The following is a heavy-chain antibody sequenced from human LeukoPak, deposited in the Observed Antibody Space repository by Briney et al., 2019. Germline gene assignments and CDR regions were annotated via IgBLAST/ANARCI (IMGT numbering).Heavy chain of an antibody. Sequence: GGSLRLSCAASGFTFSSYAMNWVRQAPGKGLDWVSIISGSGGRTCYADSVKGRFTISRDNSNNTLYLQMNSLRGDDTAVYYCVKGAGAVTDSLDYWGRGTLVTVSS. CDR2: ISGSGGRT. CDR1: GFTFSSYA. J-gene: IGHJ4*02. D-gene: IGHD6-19*01. V-gene: IGHV3-23*01. CDR3: VKGAGAVTDSLDY.